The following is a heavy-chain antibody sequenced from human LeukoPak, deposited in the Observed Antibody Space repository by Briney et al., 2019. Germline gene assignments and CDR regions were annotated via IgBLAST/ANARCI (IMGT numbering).Heavy chain of an antibody. Sequence: GGSLRLSCAASGFTFSSYGMHWVRQAPGKGLEWVAVICYDGSNKFYADSVKGRFTISRDNSKNTLYLQMNSLRAEDTAVYYCAKDPAIMSFYYYYMDVWGKGTTVTVSS. J-gene: IGHJ6*03. V-gene: IGHV3-33*06. D-gene: IGHD3-16*01. CDR2: ICYDGSNK. CDR1: GFTFSSYG. CDR3: AKDPAIMSFYYYYMDV.